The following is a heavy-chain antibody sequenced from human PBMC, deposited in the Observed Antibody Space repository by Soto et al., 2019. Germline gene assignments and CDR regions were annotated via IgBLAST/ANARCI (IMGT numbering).Heavy chain of an antibody. V-gene: IGHV4-34*01. CDR2: INHSGST. CDR1: GGSFSGYY. J-gene: IGHJ6*03. CDR3: ARPLPGSYYYYYYMDV. Sequence: SETLSLTCAVYGGSFSGYYWSWIRQPPGKGLEWIGEINHSGSTNYNPSLKSRVTISVDTSKNQFSLKLSSVTAADTAVYYCARPLPGSYYYYYYMDVGGKGTRVTVPS.